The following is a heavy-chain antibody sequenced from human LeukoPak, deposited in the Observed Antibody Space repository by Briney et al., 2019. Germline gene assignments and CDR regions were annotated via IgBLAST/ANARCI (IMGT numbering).Heavy chain of an antibody. CDR3: ARGIYCSSTSCYFLAYYFDY. CDR1: GGSFSGYY. CDR2: INHTEST. Sequence: SETLSLTCAVYGGSFSGYYWSWIRQPPRKELEWIGEINHTESTNYNPSLKSRVTISVDTSKNQFSLKLSSVTAADAAVYYCARGIYCSSTSCYFLAYYFDYWGQGTLVTVSS. V-gene: IGHV4-34*01. J-gene: IGHJ4*02. D-gene: IGHD2-2*01.